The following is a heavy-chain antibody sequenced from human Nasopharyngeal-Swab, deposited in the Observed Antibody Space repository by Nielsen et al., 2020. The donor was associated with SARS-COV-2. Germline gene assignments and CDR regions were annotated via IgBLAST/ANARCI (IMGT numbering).Heavy chain of an antibody. Sequence: GGSLRLSCAASGFTFSSYAMHWVRQAPGKGLEWVAVISYDGSNKYYADSVKVRFTIFRDNTKNTLYLQMNSLRAEDTAVYYCARLYSSSWYVPDYWGQGTLVTVSS. CDR3: ARLYSSSWYVPDY. D-gene: IGHD6-13*01. CDR2: ISYDGSNK. CDR1: GFTFSSYA. J-gene: IGHJ4*02. V-gene: IGHV3-30-3*01.